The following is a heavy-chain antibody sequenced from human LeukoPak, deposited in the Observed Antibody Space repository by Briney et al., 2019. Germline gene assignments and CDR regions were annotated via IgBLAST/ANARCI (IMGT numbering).Heavy chain of an antibody. Sequence: PSETLSLTCTGSGGSISSYYWSWLRHPPGKGLEGIGYICYGGTNNYKPSLNSRVTISVDTSKNQFSLKLSSVTAADTAVYYCARVGLFSYDILTGNFPNAFDIWGQGTMVTVSS. D-gene: IGHD3-9*01. CDR3: ARVGLFSYDILTGNFPNAFDI. CDR1: GGSISSYY. CDR2: ICYGGTN. J-gene: IGHJ3*02. V-gene: IGHV4-59*01.